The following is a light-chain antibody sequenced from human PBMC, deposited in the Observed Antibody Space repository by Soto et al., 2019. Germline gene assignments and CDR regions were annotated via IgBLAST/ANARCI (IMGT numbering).Light chain of an antibody. CDR1: SGDVGAYNY. CDR2: DVS. V-gene: IGLV2-14*01. J-gene: IGLJ1*01. CDR3: SSFTNTYSYV. Sequence: QSVLTQPPSVSGTPGQRVSISCSGSSGDVGAYNYVSWYQQHPGKAPRLMIYDVSNRPSGASNRFSGSKSGNTASLTISGLQAEDEADYYCSSFTNTYSYVFGTGTKLTVL.